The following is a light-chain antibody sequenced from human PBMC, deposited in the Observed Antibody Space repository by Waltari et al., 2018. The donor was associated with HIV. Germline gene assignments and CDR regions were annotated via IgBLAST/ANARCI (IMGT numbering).Light chain of an antibody. Sequence: QSALTQPASVSESLGQSITISCTGGGSDVGNFNFVSWYQQRPGKAPRLMIYDDLKRPSGVSTRFSASKSGNTASLTISGLQVEDEAYYYCCSYGGDNTFVFGGGTTVTVL. CDR3: CSYGGDNTFV. J-gene: IGLJ3*02. CDR2: DDL. CDR1: GSDVGNFNF. V-gene: IGLV2-23*02.